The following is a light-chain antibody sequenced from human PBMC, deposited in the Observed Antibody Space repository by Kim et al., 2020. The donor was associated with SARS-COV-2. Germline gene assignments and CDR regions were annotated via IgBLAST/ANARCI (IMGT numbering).Light chain of an antibody. CDR1: SNDVGGYKY. V-gene: IGLV2-11*01. CDR2: DVN. J-gene: IGLJ2*01. Sequence: QSALTQPRSVSGSPGQSVTISCTGTSNDVGGYKYVSWYQQHPGKAPKLMIYDVNNRPSGVPDRFSGSKSGNTASLTISGLQPEDEAVYYCCSYAGSYTIFGGGTQLTVL. CDR3: CSYAGSYTI.